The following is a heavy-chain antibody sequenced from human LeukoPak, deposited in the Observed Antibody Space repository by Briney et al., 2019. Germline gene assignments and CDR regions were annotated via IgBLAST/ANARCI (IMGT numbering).Heavy chain of an antibody. D-gene: IGHD4-17*01. J-gene: IGHJ4*02. V-gene: IGHV3-21*01. CDR3: ATPMGPTVTTPWDY. Sequence: GGSLRLSCAASGFTFSSYSMNWVRQAPGKGLAWASSISSSSSYIDYADSVKGRFTISRDNAKNSLYLQMNSLRAEDTAVYYCATPMGPTVTTPWDYWGQGTLVTVSS. CDR2: ISSSSSYI. CDR1: GFTFSSYS.